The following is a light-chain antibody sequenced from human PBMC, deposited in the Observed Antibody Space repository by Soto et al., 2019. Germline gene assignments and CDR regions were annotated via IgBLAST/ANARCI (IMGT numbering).Light chain of an antibody. CDR1: QSVSSSY. Sequence: EIVFTQSPGTLSLSPGERATLSCRASQSVSSSYLAWYQQKPGQAPRLLIYGASSRATGIPDRFSGSGSGTEFTLTISRLEPEDFEVYYCQQYGSSTQTFGQGTKVDIK. CDR2: GAS. J-gene: IGKJ1*01. V-gene: IGKV3-20*01. CDR3: QQYGSSTQT.